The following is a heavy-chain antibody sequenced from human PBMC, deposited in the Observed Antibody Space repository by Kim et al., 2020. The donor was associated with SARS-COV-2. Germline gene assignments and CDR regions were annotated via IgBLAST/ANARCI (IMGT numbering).Heavy chain of an antibody. Sequence: ASVKVSCKASGYTFTSYYMHWVRQAPGQGLEWMGIINPSGGSTRHAQKFQGRVTMTRDTSTSTVYMELSSLRSEDTAVYYCARDRASLSPYDSSGYYYSGKALYYFDYWGQGTLVTVSS. CDR3: ARDRASLSPYDSSGYYYSGKALYYFDY. CDR1: GYTFTSYY. V-gene: IGHV1-46*01. J-gene: IGHJ4*02. CDR2: INPSGGST. D-gene: IGHD3-22*01.